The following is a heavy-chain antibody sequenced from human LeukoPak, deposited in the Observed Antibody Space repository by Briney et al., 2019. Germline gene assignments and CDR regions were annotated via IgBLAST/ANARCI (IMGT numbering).Heavy chain of an antibody. V-gene: IGHV3-53*01. Sequence: GGSLRLSCAASGFTVSSNYMSWVRQAPGKGLEWVSVIYSGGSTYYVDSVKGRFTISRDNSKNTLYLQMNSLRAEDTAVYYCARGKPLYGMDVWGQGTTVTVSS. J-gene: IGHJ6*02. CDR1: GFTVSSNY. CDR2: IYSGGST. CDR3: ARGKPLYGMDV.